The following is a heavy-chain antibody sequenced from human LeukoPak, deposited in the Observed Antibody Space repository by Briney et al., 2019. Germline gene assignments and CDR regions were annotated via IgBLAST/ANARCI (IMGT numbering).Heavy chain of an antibody. Sequence: SETLSLTCTVSGGSINSYYWSWIRQPPGKGLEWIGYIHYSGSTNYNPSLKSRVTISVDTSKNQFSLKLSSVTGADTAVYYCARVRDRSGYFYDFDYWGQGTLVTVSS. CDR3: ARVRDRSGYFYDFDY. J-gene: IGHJ4*02. CDR1: GGSINSYY. CDR2: IHYSGST. V-gene: IGHV4-59*01. D-gene: IGHD3-22*01.